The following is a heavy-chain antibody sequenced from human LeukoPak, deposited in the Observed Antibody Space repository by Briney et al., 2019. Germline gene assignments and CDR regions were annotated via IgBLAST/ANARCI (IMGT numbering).Heavy chain of an antibody. Sequence: GGSLRLSCAASGFTFDDYAMHWVRQAPGKGLGWVSGISWNSGSIGYADSVKGRFTISRDNAKNSLYLQMNSLRAEDTALYYCAKPDSSGWYYFDYWGQGTLVTVSS. CDR3: AKPDSSGWYYFDY. V-gene: IGHV3-9*01. J-gene: IGHJ4*02. D-gene: IGHD6-19*01. CDR2: ISWNSGSI. CDR1: GFTFDDYA.